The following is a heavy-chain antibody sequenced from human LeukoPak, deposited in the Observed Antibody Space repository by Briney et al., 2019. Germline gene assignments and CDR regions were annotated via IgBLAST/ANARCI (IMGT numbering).Heavy chain of an antibody. J-gene: IGHJ4*02. D-gene: IGHD1-26*01. Sequence: GGSLRLSCAASGFTFSSYGMHWVRQAPGKGLEWVAVISYDGSNKYYADSVKGRFTISRDNSKNTLYLQMNSLRAEDTAVYYCAKATSGSYGITTDWGQGTLVTVSS. CDR1: GFTFSSYG. CDR3: AKATSGSYGITTD. V-gene: IGHV3-30*18. CDR2: ISYDGSNK.